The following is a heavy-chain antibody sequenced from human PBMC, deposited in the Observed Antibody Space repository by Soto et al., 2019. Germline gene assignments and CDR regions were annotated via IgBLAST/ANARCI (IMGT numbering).Heavy chain of an antibody. V-gene: IGHV1-18*01. J-gene: IGHJ6*04. CDR1: GYTFTRYG. D-gene: IGHD2-8*01. CDR3: AKNGKPPYYSCGVDV. Sequence: ASVKVSCKASGYTFTRYGISWVRQAPGQGLEWMGWISGYNGDTNYAQKFQDRVSMTIDTSTGTAYMELRSLTSDDTAIYYCAKNGKPPYYSCGVDVGGKGTKVPVSS. CDR2: ISGYNGDT.